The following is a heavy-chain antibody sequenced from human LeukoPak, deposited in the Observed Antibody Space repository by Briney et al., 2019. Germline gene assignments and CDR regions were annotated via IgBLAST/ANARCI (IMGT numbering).Heavy chain of an antibody. V-gene: IGHV4-59*12. CDR3: ARGVSARTYVWGSYRPAFYFDY. CDR2: IYNSGST. J-gene: IGHJ4*02. Sequence: SETLSLTCTVSGGSISNYYWNWIRQPPGKGLEWIGHIYNSGSTNHNPSLKSRVTISVDTSTSQFFLKLSSVTAADTAVYYCARGVSARTYVWGSYRPAFYFDYWGQGTLVTVSS. CDR1: GGSISNYY. D-gene: IGHD3-16*02.